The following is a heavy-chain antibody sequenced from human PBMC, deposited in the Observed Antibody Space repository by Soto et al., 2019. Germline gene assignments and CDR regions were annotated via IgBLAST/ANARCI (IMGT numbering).Heavy chain of an antibody. CDR3: AKVATSSSGYFGVHWFDP. CDR2: ISSSSSYI. D-gene: IGHD3-22*01. Sequence: GGSLRLSCAASGFTFSSYSMNWVRQAPGKGLEWVSSISSSSSYIYYADSVKGRFTISRDNAKNSLYLQMNSLRAEDTAVYYCAKVATSSSGYFGVHWFDPWGQGTLVTVSS. V-gene: IGHV3-21*04. CDR1: GFTFSSYS. J-gene: IGHJ5*02.